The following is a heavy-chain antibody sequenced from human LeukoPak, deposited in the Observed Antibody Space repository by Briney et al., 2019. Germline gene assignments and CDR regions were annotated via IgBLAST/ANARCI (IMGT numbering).Heavy chain of an antibody. CDR2: IYYSGST. J-gene: IGHJ6*02. CDR3: ARKRKVVTYYYYGMDV. D-gene: IGHD4-23*01. V-gene: IGHV4-39*01. Sequence: KPSETLSLTCTVSGGSISSSSYYWGGIRQPPGKGLEWIGSIYYSGSTYYNPSLKSRVTISVDTSKNQFSLKLSSVTAADTAVYYCARKRKVVTYYYYGMDVWGQGTTVTVSS. CDR1: GGSISSSSYY.